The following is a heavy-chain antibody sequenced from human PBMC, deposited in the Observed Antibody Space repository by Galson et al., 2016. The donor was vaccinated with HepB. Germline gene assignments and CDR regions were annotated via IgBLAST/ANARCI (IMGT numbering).Heavy chain of an antibody. D-gene: IGHD2-15*01. J-gene: IGHJ4*02. CDR2: ISDNGGST. CDR1: GFTFSSYA. V-gene: IGHV3-64D*06. CDR3: VKVRGIGVVVAATFDY. Sequence: SLRLSCAASGFTFSSYAMHWVRQAPGKGLEYVSAISDNGGSTFYAASVKGRFTISRDNSKNTLYLQMSTLRAEDTAVYYCVKVRGIGVVVAATFDYWGQGTLVTVSS.